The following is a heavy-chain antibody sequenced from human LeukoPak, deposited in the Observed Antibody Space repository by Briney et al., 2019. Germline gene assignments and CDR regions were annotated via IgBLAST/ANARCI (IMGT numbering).Heavy chain of an antibody. D-gene: IGHD2-2*01. Sequence: PGGSLRLSCGASGFTFTSSAMTWVRQAPGKGLEWVSAISSGGTPYYAASVRGQFIISRDTSTNTLYLQVKSLTAEDTAVYYCAKPEVGVASIDCWGQGTLVTVSS. J-gene: IGHJ4*02. CDR1: GFTFTSSA. CDR3: AKPEVGVASIDC. V-gene: IGHV3-23*01. CDR2: ISSGGTP.